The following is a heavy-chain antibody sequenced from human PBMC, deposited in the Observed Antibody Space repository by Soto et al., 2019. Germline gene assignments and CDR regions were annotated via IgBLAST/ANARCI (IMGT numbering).Heavy chain of an antibody. Sequence: HPGGSLRLSCAASGFTVSNSYMSWVRQAPGKGLEWVSVIYSGGTTFYADSVKGRFTISRDSSKNTLYLQMNGLRGEDTAVYHCAKGGEVKEPFADWGKGTPVTVSS. CDR1: GFTVSNSY. CDR2: IYSGGTT. D-gene: IGHD2-21*01. CDR3: AKGGEVKEPFAD. V-gene: IGHV3-66*01. J-gene: IGHJ4*02.